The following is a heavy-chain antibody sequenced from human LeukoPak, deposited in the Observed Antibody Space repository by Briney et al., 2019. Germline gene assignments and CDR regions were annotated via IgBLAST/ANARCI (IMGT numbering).Heavy chain of an antibody. J-gene: IGHJ4*02. CDR1: GYTFTSYD. Sequence: ASVKVSCKASGYTFTSYDINWVRQATGQGLEWMGWMNPNSGNTGYAQKFQGRVTMTRNTSISTAYMELSSLRSEDTAVYYCARGTGYDYIWGSYRYYHFDYWGQGTLVTVSS. V-gene: IGHV1-8*01. CDR2: MNPNSGNT. CDR3: ARGTGYDYIWGSYRYYHFDY. D-gene: IGHD3-16*02.